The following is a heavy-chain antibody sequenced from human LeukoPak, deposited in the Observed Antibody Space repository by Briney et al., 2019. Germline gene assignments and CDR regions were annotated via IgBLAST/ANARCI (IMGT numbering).Heavy chain of an antibody. Sequence: GGSLRLSCAASGSTFSSYWMSWVRQAPGKGLEWVANIKQDGSEKYYVDSVKGRFTISRDNAKNSLYLQMNSLRAEDTAVYYCAREVWQQLATFDYWGQGTLVTVSS. J-gene: IGHJ4*02. CDR2: IKQDGSEK. D-gene: IGHD6-13*01. CDR1: GSTFSSYW. CDR3: AREVWQQLATFDY. V-gene: IGHV3-7*01.